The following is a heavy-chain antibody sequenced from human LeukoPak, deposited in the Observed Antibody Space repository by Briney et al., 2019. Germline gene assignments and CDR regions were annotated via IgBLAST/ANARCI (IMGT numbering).Heavy chain of an antibody. Sequence: GGSLRLSCAASGFTFSSYAMSWVRQTPGKGLEWVANIKEDGSEEYYVDSVKGRFTISRDNAKNSLYLQMNSLRAEDTAVYYCARDEVWGQGTTVTVSS. CDR2: IKEDGSEE. V-gene: IGHV3-7*01. CDR1: GFTFSSYA. J-gene: IGHJ6*02. CDR3: ARDEV.